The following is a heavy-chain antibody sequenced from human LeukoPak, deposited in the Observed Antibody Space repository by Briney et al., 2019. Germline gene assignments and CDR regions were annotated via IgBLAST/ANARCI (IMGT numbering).Heavy chain of an antibody. CDR1: GFPFSSYA. D-gene: IGHD3-16*02. V-gene: IGHV3-23*01. CDR3: ARGVTFGGVIVIRIDY. CDR2: ISDSGGRT. J-gene: IGHJ4*02. Sequence: GGSLRLSCAASGFPFSSYAMSWVRQAPGKGLEWVSVISDSGGRTYSAASVKGRFTISRDNAKNSLYLQMNSLRAEDTAVYYCARGVTFGGVIVIRIDYWGQGTLVTVSS.